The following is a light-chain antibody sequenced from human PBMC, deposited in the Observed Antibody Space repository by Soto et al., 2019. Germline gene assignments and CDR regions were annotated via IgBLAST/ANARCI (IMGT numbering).Light chain of an antibody. CDR3: CSFAGRIFV. J-gene: IGLJ1*01. CDR1: SSDVGGHND. Sequence: QSALTQPRSVSGSPGQSVTVSCTGTSSDVGGHNDVSWYQQYPGKAPKLMISDVNKRPSGVPDRFSGSKSGNTASLTISGLQAEDEADYYCCSFAGRIFVFGTGTKLTVL. CDR2: DVN. V-gene: IGLV2-11*01.